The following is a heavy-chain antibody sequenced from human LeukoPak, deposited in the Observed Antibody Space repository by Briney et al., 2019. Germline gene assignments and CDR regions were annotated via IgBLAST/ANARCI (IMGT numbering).Heavy chain of an antibody. V-gene: IGHV3-30-3*01. CDR2: ISDDGSNK. J-gene: IGHJ4*02. Sequence: PGGSLGLSCAASGFTLGSFAMHWVRQAPGKGLEWVAVISDDGSNKYYADSVKGRFTISRGNSKNTLYLQMNSLRAEDTAVYYCARGLVGAAGGYYFDYWGQGTLVTVSS. CDR3: ARGLVGAAGGYYFDY. CDR1: GFTLGSFA. D-gene: IGHD1-26*01.